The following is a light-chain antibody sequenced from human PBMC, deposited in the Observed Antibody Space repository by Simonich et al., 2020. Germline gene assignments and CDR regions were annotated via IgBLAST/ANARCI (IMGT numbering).Light chain of an antibody. J-gene: IGLJ2*01. CDR3: SSYTSSSTVV. CDR1: SGDLGGCNE. V-gene: IGLV2-14*01. Sequence: QSALTQPASVSGSPGQSITISCPGTSGDLGGCNEVSWYQQHPGKAPKLMIYDVRTRPSGVSNRFSGSKSGNTASLTISGLQAEDEADYYCSSYTSSSTVVFGGGTKLTVL. CDR2: DVR.